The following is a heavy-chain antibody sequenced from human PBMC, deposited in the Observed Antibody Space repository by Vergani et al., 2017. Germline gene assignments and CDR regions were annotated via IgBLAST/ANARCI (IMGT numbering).Heavy chain of an antibody. Sequence: EVQLLESGGGLVQPGGSLRLSCAASGFTFSSYAMSWVRQAPGKGLEWVSAISGSGGSTYYADSVKGRFTISRDNSKNTLYLQMNSLRAEDTAVYYCARDGARQGLLLRPYYFDYWGQGTLVTVSS. CDR1: GFTFSSYA. V-gene: IGHV3-23*01. CDR2: ISGSGGST. J-gene: IGHJ4*02. CDR3: ARDGARQGLLLRPYYFDY. D-gene: IGHD3-22*01.